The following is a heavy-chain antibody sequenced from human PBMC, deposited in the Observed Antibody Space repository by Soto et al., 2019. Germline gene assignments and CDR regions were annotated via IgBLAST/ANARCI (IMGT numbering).Heavy chain of an antibody. Sequence: QVQLQELGPGLVKPSETLSLTCTVSGGSISDYYWSWFRQAPGKGLDWIGYVYYSGSTNYNPSLQSRVTMSVDTTKNQFSLKLSSVNAADTALYCCARQAIDWGQGTLVTVSS. CDR3: ARQAID. V-gene: IGHV4-59*08. J-gene: IGHJ4*02. CDR1: GGSISDYY. CDR2: VYYSGST.